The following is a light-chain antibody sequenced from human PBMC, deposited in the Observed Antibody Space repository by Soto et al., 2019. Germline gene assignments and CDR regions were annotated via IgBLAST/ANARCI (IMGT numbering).Light chain of an antibody. Sequence: QSALTQPASVSGSPGQSITISCTGTSSDVGGYNYVSWYQQHPGKAPKLMIYDVSNRPSGVSNRFSGSKSGNTASLTISGLQAYDEADYYCSSYTSSSTYVFGTGTKLTVL. CDR1: SSDVGGYNY. J-gene: IGLJ1*01. V-gene: IGLV2-14*01. CDR3: SSYTSSSTYV. CDR2: DVS.